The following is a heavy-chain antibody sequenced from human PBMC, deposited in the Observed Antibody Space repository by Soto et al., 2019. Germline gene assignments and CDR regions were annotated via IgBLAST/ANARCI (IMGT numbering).Heavy chain of an antibody. V-gene: IGHV1-2*04. CDR3: ARGGSSGWYVPENWFDP. J-gene: IGHJ5*02. CDR2: INPNSGGT. CDR1: GYTFTGYY. Sequence: ASVKVSCKASGYTFTGYYMHWVRQAPGQGLEWMGWINPNSGGTNYAQKFQGWVTMTRDTSISTAYMGLSRLRSDDTAVYYCARGGSSGWYVPENWFDPWGQGTLVTVSS. D-gene: IGHD6-19*01.